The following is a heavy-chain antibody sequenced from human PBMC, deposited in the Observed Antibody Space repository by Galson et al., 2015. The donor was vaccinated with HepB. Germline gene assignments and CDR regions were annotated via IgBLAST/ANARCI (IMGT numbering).Heavy chain of an antibody. CDR3: ALRTGTLPYYFDY. CDR1: GYTFTSFG. D-gene: IGHD3-10*01. CDR2: NSTYNGKT. Sequence: SVKVSCKASGYTFTSFGISWMRQAPGQRLEWMGWNSTYNGKTDYAQKFQGRVSMTTDKSTRTVYLDLRSLRSDDAAVYYCALRTGTLPYYFDYWGQGTQVTVSS. V-gene: IGHV1-18*01. J-gene: IGHJ4*02.